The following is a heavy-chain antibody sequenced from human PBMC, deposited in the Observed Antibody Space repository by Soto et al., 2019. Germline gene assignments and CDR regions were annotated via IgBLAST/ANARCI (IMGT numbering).Heavy chain of an antibody. D-gene: IGHD3-16*01. Sequence: QVQLQESGPGLMKPSQTLSLTCTVSGGSISSGDYYWSWIRQPPGKGLEWIGFIYYSGGTYYKPSLKSRVTISVDTSKNKFSLNLSSVTAADTAVYYCARASTGELWVYANWFDPWGPGTLVTVSS. V-gene: IGHV4-30-4*01. CDR2: IYYSGGT. CDR1: GGSISSGDYY. CDR3: ARASTGELWVYANWFDP. J-gene: IGHJ5*02.